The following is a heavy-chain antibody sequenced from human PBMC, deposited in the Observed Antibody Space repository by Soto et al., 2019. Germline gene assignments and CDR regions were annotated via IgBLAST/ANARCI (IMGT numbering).Heavy chain of an antibody. Sequence: GGSLRLSCAASGFTFSSYAMSWVRQAPGKGLEWVSAISGSGGSTYYADSVKGRFTISRDNSKNTLYLQMNSLRAEDTAVYYCAKGPEDIVVVETTPFDYWGQGTLVTVSS. V-gene: IGHV3-23*01. CDR1: GFTFSSYA. CDR2: ISGSGGST. J-gene: IGHJ4*02. CDR3: AKGPEDIVVVETTPFDY. D-gene: IGHD2-15*01.